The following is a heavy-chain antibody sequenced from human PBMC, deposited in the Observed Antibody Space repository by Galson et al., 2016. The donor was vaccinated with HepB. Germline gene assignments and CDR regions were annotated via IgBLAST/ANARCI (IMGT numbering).Heavy chain of an antibody. D-gene: IGHD6-13*01. CDR3: ARQKLYSSSWYILYWFDP. CDR1: GGPISSSSYY. CDR2: IYYSGST. Sequence: ETLSLTCTFSGGPISSSSYYWGWIRQPPGKGLEWIGRIYYSGSTFYNPSLKSRVTISVDTSKNQFSLKLSSVTAADTAVYYCARQKLYSSSWYILYWFDPGGQGTLVTVSS. V-gene: IGHV4-39*01. J-gene: IGHJ5*02.